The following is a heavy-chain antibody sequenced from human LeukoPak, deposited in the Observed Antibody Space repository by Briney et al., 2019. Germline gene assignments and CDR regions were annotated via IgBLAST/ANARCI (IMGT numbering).Heavy chain of an antibody. CDR2: IHYSGST. CDR3: ASLGGYQNGNFDF. CDR1: GYSISTGNH. J-gene: IGHJ4*02. Sequence: SETLSLTCAVAGYSISTGNHWGWIRQSPEKGLEWIGSIHYSGSTLYNPSLKSRVTISIDTSKNQFSLRLNSVTAADTAVYYCASLGGYQNGNFDFCGQGTLVTVSS. D-gene: IGHD3-16*01. V-gene: IGHV4-38-2*01.